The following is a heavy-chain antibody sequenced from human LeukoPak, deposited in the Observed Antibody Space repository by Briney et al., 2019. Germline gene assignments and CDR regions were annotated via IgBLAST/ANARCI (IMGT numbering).Heavy chain of an antibody. V-gene: IGHV3-74*01. CDR1: GFTFSSYW. CDR2: INSDGSST. J-gene: IGHJ4*02. Sequence: PGGSLRLSCAASGFTFSSYWMHWVRQAPGKGLVWVSRINSDGSSTSYADSVKGRFTISRDNSKNTLYLQMNSLRAEDTAVYYCAKRGYYYDSSGYYSRTYFDYWGQGTLVIVSS. D-gene: IGHD3-22*01. CDR3: AKRGYYYDSSGYYSRTYFDY.